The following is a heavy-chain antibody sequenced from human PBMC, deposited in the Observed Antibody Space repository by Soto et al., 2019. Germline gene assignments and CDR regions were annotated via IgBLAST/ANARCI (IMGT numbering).Heavy chain of an antibody. D-gene: IGHD2-2*01. Sequence: QITLKESGPTLVTPTQTLTLPCTFSGFSLSTTAEGVGWIRQPPGKDLEWLALIYWDDDERYSPSLKSRLTITKDTSKNQVVLTMTNVDPVDTATYYCAHGSCSSADCYPNPYLDYWGQGILVTVSS. J-gene: IGHJ4*02. V-gene: IGHV2-5*02. CDR3: AHGSCSSADCYPNPYLDY. CDR1: GFSLSTTAEG. CDR2: IYWDDDE.